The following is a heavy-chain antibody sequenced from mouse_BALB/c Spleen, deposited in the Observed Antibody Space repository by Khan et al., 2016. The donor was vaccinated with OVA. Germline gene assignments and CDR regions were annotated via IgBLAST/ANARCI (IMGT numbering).Heavy chain of an antibody. CDR3: GRISIITVEGFAY. CDR1: GYSFPGYY. V-gene: IGHV1-18*01. Sequence: MQLEESGPDLVKPGASVKISCKTSGYSFPGYYIHWVKQRQGKILEWIGRVNPNNGGTTYNQKFKGKAILTVEKSSSPPYMELRSLTSEDSAVYYCGRISIITVEGFAYWGQGTLVTVSA. D-gene: IGHD1-1*01. CDR2: VNPNNGGT. J-gene: IGHJ3*01.